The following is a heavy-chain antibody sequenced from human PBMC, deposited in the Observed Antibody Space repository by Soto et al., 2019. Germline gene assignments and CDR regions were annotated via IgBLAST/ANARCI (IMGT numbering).Heavy chain of an antibody. V-gene: IGHV4-31*03. J-gene: IGHJ4*02. CDR2: IYDSGRT. Sequence: SETLSLTCTVSGAPICSGSYYWSWIRQYPGEGLVWIGHIYDSGRTYYNPSLESRVSISIDTSKNEFSLTLTSVTAADTAVYYCARLTTIITGAFDDWGLGTVVTVSS. CDR1: GAPICSGSYY. CDR3: ARLTTIITGAFDD. D-gene: IGHD7-27*01.